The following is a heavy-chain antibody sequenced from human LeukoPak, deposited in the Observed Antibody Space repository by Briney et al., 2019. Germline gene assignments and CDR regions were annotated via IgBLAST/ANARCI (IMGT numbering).Heavy chain of an antibody. CDR2: ISGSGGST. CDR3: AKEGYSSGPVDFDY. Sequence: HPGGSLRLSCAASGFTFSSYSMTWVRQAPGKGLEWVSSISGSGGSTYYADSVKGRFTISRDNSKNTLYLQMNSLRAEDTAIYYCAKEGYSSGPVDFDYWGQGTLVTVSS. CDR1: GFTFSSYS. J-gene: IGHJ4*02. D-gene: IGHD5-18*01. V-gene: IGHV3-23*01.